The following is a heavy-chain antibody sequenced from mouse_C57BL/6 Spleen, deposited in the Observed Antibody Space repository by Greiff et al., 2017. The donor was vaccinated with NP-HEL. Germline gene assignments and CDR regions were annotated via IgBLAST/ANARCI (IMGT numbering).Heavy chain of an antibody. J-gene: IGHJ1*03. Sequence: DVKLVESGGDLVKPGGSLKLSCAASGFTFSSYGMSWVRQTPDKRLEWVATISSGGSYTYYPDSVKGRFTISRDNAKNTLYLQMSSLKSEDTAMYYCAGYITTVVAKDWYFDVWGTGTTVTVAS. CDR1: GFTFSSYG. V-gene: IGHV5-6*02. D-gene: IGHD1-1*01. CDR2: ISSGGSYT. CDR3: AGYITTVVAKDWYFDV.